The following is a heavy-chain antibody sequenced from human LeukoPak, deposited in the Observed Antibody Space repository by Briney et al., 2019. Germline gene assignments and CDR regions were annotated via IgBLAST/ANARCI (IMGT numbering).Heavy chain of an antibody. CDR1: GGSFSGYY. V-gene: IGHV4-34*01. CDR3: ARQVTQLLWFGELRKIYDAFDI. CDR2: INHSGST. D-gene: IGHD3-10*01. J-gene: IGHJ3*02. Sequence: SETLSLTCAVYGGSFSGYYWSWIRQPPGKGLEWIGEINHSGSTNYNPSLKSRVTISVDTSKNQFSLKLSSVTAADTAVYYCARQVTQLLWFGELRKIYDAFDIWGQGTMVTVSS.